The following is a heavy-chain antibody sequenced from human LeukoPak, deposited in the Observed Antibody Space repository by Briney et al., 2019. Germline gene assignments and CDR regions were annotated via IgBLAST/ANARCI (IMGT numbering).Heavy chain of an antibody. J-gene: IGHJ5*02. V-gene: IGHV1-69*05. CDR1: GDSFGTYG. D-gene: IGHD3-10*01. CDR3: ARDFGSGVFDP. CDR2: FNPIFGSA. Sequence: ASVKVSCKASGDSFGTYGITWVRQALGQGLEWMGGFNPIFGSAQYAQKFQGRVTITMDVSARTVYMELSSLRSEDTTIYYCARDFGSGVFDPWGQGTLVTVSS.